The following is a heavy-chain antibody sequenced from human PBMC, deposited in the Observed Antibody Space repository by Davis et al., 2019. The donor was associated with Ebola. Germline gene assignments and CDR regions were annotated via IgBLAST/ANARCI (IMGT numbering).Heavy chain of an antibody. Sequence: MPSETLSLTCAVYGGSFSGYYWSWIRQPSGKGLEWIGEINHSGSTNYNPSLKSRVTISVDTSKNQFSLKLSSVTAADTAVYYCARGRTIWYGMDVWGQGTTVTVSS. J-gene: IGHJ6*02. D-gene: IGHD3-3*01. V-gene: IGHV4-34*01. CDR1: GGSFSGYY. CDR3: ARGRTIWYGMDV. CDR2: INHSGST.